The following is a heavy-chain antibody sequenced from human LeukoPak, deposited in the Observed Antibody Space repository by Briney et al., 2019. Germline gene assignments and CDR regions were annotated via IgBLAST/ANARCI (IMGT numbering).Heavy chain of an antibody. J-gene: IGHJ4*02. V-gene: IGHV4-4*07. CDR2: VYTSGST. CDR1: GDSISRYY. CDR3: ARLQGDYSFDY. D-gene: IGHD4-11*01. Sequence: SETLSLTCTGSGDSISRYYWSWVRQPAGKGLEWIGRVYTSGSTYYNPSLKSRVTMSVDTAKNQFSLKLSSVTAADTAVYYCARLQGDYSFDYWGQGTLVTVSS.